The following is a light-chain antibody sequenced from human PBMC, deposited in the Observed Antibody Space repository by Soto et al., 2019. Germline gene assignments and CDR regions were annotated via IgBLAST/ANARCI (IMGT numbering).Light chain of an antibody. V-gene: IGKV1-9*01. CDR2: EES. J-gene: IGKJ1*01. CDR3: QHYNSYSEG. CDR1: QAVPNN. Sequence: DIHLTQSPSFLSASVGDRVTITCRPSQAVPNNMAWYQQKPGKPPKLLIYEESTLHSGVPSRFSGSGSGTEFTLTISSLQPDDFATYYSQHYNSYSEGFRQGTKV.